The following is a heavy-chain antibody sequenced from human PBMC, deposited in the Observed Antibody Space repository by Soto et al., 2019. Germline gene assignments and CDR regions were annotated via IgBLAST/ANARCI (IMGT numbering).Heavy chain of an antibody. CDR1: GFTFSSYA. CDR3: AKANYYDSSCYYYFDY. D-gene: IGHD3-22*01. V-gene: IGHV3-23*01. CDR2: ISGSGGST. J-gene: IGHJ4*02. Sequence: EVQLLESGGGLVQPGGSLRLSCAASGFTFSSYAMSWVRQAPGKGLEWVSAISGSGGSTYYADSVKGRFTISSDNSKNTLYLQMNSLRAEDTAVYYCAKANYYDSSCYYYFDYWGQGTLVTVSS.